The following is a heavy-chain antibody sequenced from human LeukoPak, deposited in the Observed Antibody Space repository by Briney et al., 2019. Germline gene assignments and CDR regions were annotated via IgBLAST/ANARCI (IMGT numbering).Heavy chain of an antibody. Sequence: PGGSLRLSCAASGFTFSSYSMNWVRQAPGKGLEWVSSISSSSSYIYYADSVKGRFTISRDNAKNSLYLQMNSLRAEDTAVYYCARDFYDGSGYYYRFDYWGQGTLVTVSS. CDR3: ARDFYDGSGYYYRFDY. D-gene: IGHD3-22*01. CDR1: GFTFSSYS. V-gene: IGHV3-21*01. J-gene: IGHJ4*02. CDR2: ISSSSSYI.